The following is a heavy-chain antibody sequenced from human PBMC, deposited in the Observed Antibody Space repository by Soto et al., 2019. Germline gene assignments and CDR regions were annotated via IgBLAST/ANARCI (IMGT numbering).Heavy chain of an antibody. V-gene: IGHV4-30-2*01. D-gene: IGHD3-3*01. CDR1: GGCVSSGGDA. Sequence: SESLALACALCGGCVSSGGDAWSWIRQPPGKGLEWIGYIYHSGSTYYNPSLKSRVTISVDRSKNQFSLKLSSVTAADTAVYYCARGPPFGRWGQATPVTVSS. CDR3: ARGPPFGR. CDR2: IYHSGST. J-gene: IGHJ4*02.